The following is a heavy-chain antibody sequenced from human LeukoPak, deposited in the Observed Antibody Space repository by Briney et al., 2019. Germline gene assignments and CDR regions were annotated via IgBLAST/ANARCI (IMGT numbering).Heavy chain of an antibody. D-gene: IGHD2-15*01. CDR3: ATSARTYLGSSLDY. J-gene: IGHJ4*02. V-gene: IGHV3-74*01. CDR1: GFTFSTYW. CDR2: ISSDASIT. Sequence: PGGSLRLSCAASGFTFSTYWMHWVRQDPGKGLVWVSRISSDASITSYADPVKGRFTISRDNAKNTLYLQMNSLRAEGTALYYCATSARTYLGSSLDYWGQGTLVTVSS.